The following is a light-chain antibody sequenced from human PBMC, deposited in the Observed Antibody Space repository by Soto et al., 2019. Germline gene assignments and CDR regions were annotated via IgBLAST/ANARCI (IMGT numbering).Light chain of an antibody. J-gene: IGKJ3*01. V-gene: IGKV1-27*01. CDR2: AAS. CDR3: QKYSSVPV. Sequence: DIQMTQSPTSLSASVGDRVTITCRASQGIRNFVAWYKQKPGKAPKLLIYAASHLQSGVPSRFSGSGSGTDFSLTINSLQPEDVATYSCQKYSSVPVFGPGTKVEIK. CDR1: QGIRNF.